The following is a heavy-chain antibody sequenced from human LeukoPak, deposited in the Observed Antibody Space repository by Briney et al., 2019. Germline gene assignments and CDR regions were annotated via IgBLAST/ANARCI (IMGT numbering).Heavy chain of an antibody. J-gene: IGHJ6*03. CDR3: ARDYVFRSYYYYYYMDV. D-gene: IGHD3-3*01. V-gene: IGHV3-30*03. CDR2: ISYDGSNK. Sequence: GGSLRLSCAASGFTFSSYWMHWVRQAPGKGLEWVAVISYDGSNKYYADSVKGRFTISRDNSKNTLYLQMNSLRAEDTAVYYCARDYVFRSYYYYYYMDVWGKGTTVTVSS. CDR1: GFTFSSYW.